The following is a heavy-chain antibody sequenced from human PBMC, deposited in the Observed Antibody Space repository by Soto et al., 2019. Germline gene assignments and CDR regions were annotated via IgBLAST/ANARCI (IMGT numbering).Heavy chain of an antibody. V-gene: IGHV1-18*04. CDR2: ISAYNGNT. CDR1: GYTFTSYG. Sequence: GASVKVSCKASGYTFTSYGISWVRQAPGQGLEWMGWISAYNGNTNYAQKLQGRVTMTTDTSTSTAYMELRSLRSDDTAVYYCARVFTLDIVATRFPDYYYYGMDVWGQGTTVTVSS. J-gene: IGHJ6*02. D-gene: IGHD5-12*01. CDR3: ARVFTLDIVATRFPDYYYYGMDV.